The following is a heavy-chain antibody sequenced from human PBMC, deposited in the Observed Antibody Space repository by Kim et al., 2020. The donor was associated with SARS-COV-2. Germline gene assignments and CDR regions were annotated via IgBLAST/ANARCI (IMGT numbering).Heavy chain of an antibody. J-gene: IGHJ4*01. Sequence: GGSLRLSCAASGFIFSDFSMSWIRQAPGKGLEWVSYISTSGSNIYYADSVKGRFTISRDNAKKSLYLQINSLRSEDTAVYYCPVAHSIGFDHCGHPTLVT. CDR2: ISTSGSNI. CDR3: PVAHSIGFDH. CDR1: GFIFSDFS. D-gene: IGHD3-22*01. V-gene: IGHV3-11*01.